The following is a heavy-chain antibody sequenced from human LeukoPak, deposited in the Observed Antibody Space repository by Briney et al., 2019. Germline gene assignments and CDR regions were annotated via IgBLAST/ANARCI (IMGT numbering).Heavy chain of an antibody. D-gene: IGHD6-13*01. V-gene: IGHV5-10-1*01. CDR2: IDPSDSYT. CDR3: ARRDSSSWYAIRD. CDR1: GYSFTSYW. Sequence: GESLRISFKGSGYSFTSYWISWVRQMPGKGLEWMGRIDPSDSYTNYSPSFQGHVTISADKSISTAYLQWSSLKASDTAMYYCARRDSSSWYAIRDWGQGTLVTVSS. J-gene: IGHJ4*02.